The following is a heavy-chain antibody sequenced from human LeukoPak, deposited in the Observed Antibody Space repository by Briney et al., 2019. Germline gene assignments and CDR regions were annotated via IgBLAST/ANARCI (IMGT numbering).Heavy chain of an antibody. CDR2: VSPDGNLA. CDR1: GFTLSSSW. CDR3: ARDLSFSPDH. V-gene: IGHV3-74*01. J-gene: IGHJ4*02. Sequence: GGSLRLSCAGSGFTLSSSWMHWVRHAPGKGPVWVAHVSPDGNLANYADSVKGRFIISRDNAKNTLFLQMNSLRAEDTAVYYCARDLSFSPDHWGQGALVTVSS.